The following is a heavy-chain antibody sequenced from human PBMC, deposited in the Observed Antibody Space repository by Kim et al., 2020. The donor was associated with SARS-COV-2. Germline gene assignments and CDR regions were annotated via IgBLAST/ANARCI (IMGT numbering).Heavy chain of an antibody. D-gene: IGHD3-3*01. V-gene: IGHV3-48*02. Sequence: GGSLRLSCAASGFTFSSYNMNWVRQAPGKGLEWVSYIHSGSKTRFYADSVKGRFTISRDNTKNALFLQMDSLRDEDTAVYYCARETPPYDDVWSGYFYGMDVWGQGTTVSVAS. J-gene: IGHJ6*02. CDR3: ARETPPYDDVWSGYFYGMDV. CDR2: IHSGSKTR. CDR1: GFTFSSYN.